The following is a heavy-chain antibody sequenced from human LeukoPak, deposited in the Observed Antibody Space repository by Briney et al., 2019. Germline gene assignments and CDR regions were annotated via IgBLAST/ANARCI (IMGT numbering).Heavy chain of an antibody. CDR1: GGAFSSYY. J-gene: IGHJ5*02. CDR2: IYYSGIT. CDR3: ARTYSGSYYLFWFDP. V-gene: IGHV4-59*01. D-gene: IGHD1-26*01. Sequence: SETLSLTCSVSGGAFSSYYWSWIRQPPGKGLEGSRYIYYSGITNYNPSLKSRVTISVDTSKNQFSLQLSSVTAADTAVYYCARTYSGSYYLFWFDPWGQGTLVTVSS.